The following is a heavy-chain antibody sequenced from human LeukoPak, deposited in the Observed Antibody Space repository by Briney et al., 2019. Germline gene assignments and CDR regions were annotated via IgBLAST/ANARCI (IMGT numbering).Heavy chain of an antibody. Sequence: ASVKVSCKASGYTLTGYCMHWVRQAPGQGLEWMGWINPKSGGTNFAQKFQGRVTLTRDTSISTTYMELGRLTSDDTAVYYCARDLGISGWYAPPLGYFDYWGQGTLVTVSS. CDR3: ARDLGISGWYAPPLGYFDY. CDR1: GYTLTGYC. V-gene: IGHV1-2*02. D-gene: IGHD6-19*01. J-gene: IGHJ4*02. CDR2: INPKSGGT.